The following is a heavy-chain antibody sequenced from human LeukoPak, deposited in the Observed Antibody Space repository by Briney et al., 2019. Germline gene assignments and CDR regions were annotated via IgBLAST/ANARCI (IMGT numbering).Heavy chain of an antibody. CDR1: GFTFSNFA. J-gene: IGHJ6*02. CDR2: ISYDGDNE. CDR3: ARVRGGRSWYYYGMDV. V-gene: IGHV3-30-3*01. Sequence: AGGSLRLSCAASGFTFSNFAMHWVRQAPGKGLEWVAVISYDGDNEYYADSVKGQFTISRDNSKDRLYLQMNSLRPEDTAMYYCARVRGGRSWYYYGMDVWGRGITVTVSS. D-gene: IGHD3-16*01.